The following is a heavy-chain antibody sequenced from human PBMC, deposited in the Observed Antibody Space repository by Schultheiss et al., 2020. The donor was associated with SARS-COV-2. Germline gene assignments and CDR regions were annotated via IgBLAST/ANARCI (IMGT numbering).Heavy chain of an antibody. V-gene: IGHV3-33*01. CDR2: IWYDGSNK. Sequence: GGSLRLSCAASGFTFSSYGMHWVRQAPGKGLEWVAVIWYDGSNKYYADSVKGRFTISRDNSKNTLYLQMNSLRAEDTAVYYCARGLVVRGDDYGMDVWGQGTTVTVSS. J-gene: IGHJ6*02. D-gene: IGHD3-10*01. CDR3: ARGLVVRGDDYGMDV. CDR1: GFTFSSYG.